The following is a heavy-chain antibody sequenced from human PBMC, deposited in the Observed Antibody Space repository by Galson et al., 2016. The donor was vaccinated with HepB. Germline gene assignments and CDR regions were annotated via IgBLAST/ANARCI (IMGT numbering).Heavy chain of an antibody. CDR1: GDSVSSNSAT. Sequence: CAISGDSVSSNSATWNWIRQSPSRGLEWLARTYYRSKWYNDYALSVKSRITINPDTSKNQFSLQLNSVTPEDTAVYYCARGHLVVPFSFYFDYWGQGSPVTVSS. V-gene: IGHV6-1*01. D-gene: IGHD2-15*01. CDR3: ARGHLVVPFSFYFDY. J-gene: IGHJ4*02. CDR2: TYYRSKWYN.